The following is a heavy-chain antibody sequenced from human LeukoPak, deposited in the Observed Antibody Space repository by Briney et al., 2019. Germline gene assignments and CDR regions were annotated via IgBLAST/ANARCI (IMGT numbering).Heavy chain of an antibody. CDR2: IWYDGSTK. Sequence: GGSLTLSCAASGFTFSSYGMHWVRQAPGKGLEWVAVIWYDGSTKYYADSVRGRFTISRDNSKNRLYLQMNSLRAEDTAVYYCARDSGLQWWGQGTLVTVSS. CDR1: GFTFSSYG. J-gene: IGHJ4*01. CDR3: ARDSGLQW. V-gene: IGHV3-33*01. D-gene: IGHD3-3*01.